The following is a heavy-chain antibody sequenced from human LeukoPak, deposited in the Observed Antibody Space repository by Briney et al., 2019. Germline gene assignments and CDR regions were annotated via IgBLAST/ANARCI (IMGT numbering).Heavy chain of an antibody. CDR1: GYTFTGYY. CDR2: INPNSGGT. J-gene: IGHJ6*03. CDR3: ARDYPYYYYMDV. Sequence: GASVTVSCEASGYTFTGYYMHWVRQAPGQGLEWMGWINPNSGGTNYAQKFQGRVTMTRDTSISTAYMELSRLRSDDTAVYYCARDYPYYYYMDVWGKGTTVTISS. V-gene: IGHV1-2*02. D-gene: IGHD3-16*02.